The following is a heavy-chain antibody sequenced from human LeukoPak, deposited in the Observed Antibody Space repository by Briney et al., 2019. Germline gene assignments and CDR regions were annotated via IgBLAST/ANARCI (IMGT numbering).Heavy chain of an antibody. CDR1: GFTFNLYS. V-gene: IGHV3-64D*08. CDR3: AKVLDYCDGGTCYNSGMDS. J-gene: IGHJ4*02. CDR2: ISSDGVYT. Sequence: GGSLRLSCLASGFTFNLYSMHWVRQAPGKGLEFVSVISSDGVYTYYAYSVKGRFTTSRDNSKNTVYLQMSSLGANDTAVYYCAKVLDYCDGGTCYNSGMDSWGQGTLVTVSS. D-gene: IGHD2-15*01.